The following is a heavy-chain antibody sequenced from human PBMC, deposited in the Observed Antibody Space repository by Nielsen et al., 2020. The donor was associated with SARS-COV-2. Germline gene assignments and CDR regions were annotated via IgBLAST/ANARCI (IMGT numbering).Heavy chain of an antibody. CDR3: ARGRKIGIVDFDF. D-gene: IGHD3-16*02. CDR1: GGSISSYY. V-gene: IGHV4-59*13. CDR2: IYYSGST. J-gene: IGHJ4*02. Sequence: GSLRLSCTVPGGSISSYYWSWIRQPPGKGLEWIGYIYYSGSTNYNPSLKCRVTISVDTSKNQFSLKLSSVTAADTAVYYCARGRKIGIVDFDFWGQGSLVTVSS.